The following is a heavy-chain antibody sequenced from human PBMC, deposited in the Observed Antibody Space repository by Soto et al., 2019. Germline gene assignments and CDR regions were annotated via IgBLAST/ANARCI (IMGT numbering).Heavy chain of an antibody. CDR2: SSATGAGT. V-gene: IGHV3-23*01. CDR1: GFTFSSYG. CDR3: AKDRRAGGNYGFYSDF. J-gene: IGHJ4*02. D-gene: IGHD1-7*01. Sequence: EVQLLESGGGLVQPGGSLRLSCAASGFTFSSYGMTWVRQAPGKGLEWVSFSSATGAGTYYADSVKGRFTISRDNSKNTLYLQMTSRRADDTAVYYCAKDRRAGGNYGFYSDFWGQGALVIGSS.